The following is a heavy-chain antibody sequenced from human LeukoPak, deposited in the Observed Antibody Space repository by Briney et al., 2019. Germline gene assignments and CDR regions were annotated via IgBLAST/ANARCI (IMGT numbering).Heavy chain of an antibody. D-gene: IGHD2-2*01. CDR2: ISAYNGNT. V-gene: IGHV1-18*01. CDR3: ARDWRVGCSSTSCYRFDP. CDR1: GYTFTSYG. J-gene: IGHJ5*02. Sequence: GASVKVSCKASGYTFTSYGISWVRQAPGQGLEWMGWISAYNGNTNYAQKLQGRVTMTTDTSTSTAYMELRSLRSDDTAVYYCARDWRVGCSSTSCYRFDPWGQGTLVTVSS.